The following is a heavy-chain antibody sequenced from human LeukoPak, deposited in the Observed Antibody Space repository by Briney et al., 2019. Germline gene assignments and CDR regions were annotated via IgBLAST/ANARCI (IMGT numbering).Heavy chain of an antibody. CDR3: AKIRGHIAVAGTKGYFAY. Sequence: PGGSLRLSCAGSGFTFSNYTMYWVRQAPGKGLEWVSASSGTDTNTYYADSVKGRFTISRDNSKNTLYLQMHSLRAADTAVYYCAKIRGHIAVAGTKGYFAYWGQGTLVTVSS. CDR2: SSGTDTNT. V-gene: IGHV3-23*01. J-gene: IGHJ4*02. D-gene: IGHD6-19*01. CDR1: GFTFSNYT.